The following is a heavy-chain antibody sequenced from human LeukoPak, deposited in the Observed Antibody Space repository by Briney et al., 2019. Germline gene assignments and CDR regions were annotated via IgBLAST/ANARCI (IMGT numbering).Heavy chain of an antibody. V-gene: IGHV3-23*01. CDR1: GFTFSSYG. CDR2: VSGSGGST. D-gene: IGHD4-17*01. Sequence: GRSLRLSCAASGFTFSSYGMHWVRQAPGKGLEWVSAVSGSGGSTYYADSVKGRFTISRDDSKNTLYLQMKSLRAEDTAVYYCAKDSVRYGDYGQFYFDYWGQGTLVTVSS. CDR3: AKDSVRYGDYGQFYFDY. J-gene: IGHJ4*02.